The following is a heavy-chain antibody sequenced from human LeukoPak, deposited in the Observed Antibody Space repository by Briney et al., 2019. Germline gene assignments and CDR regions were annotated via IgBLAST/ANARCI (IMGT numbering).Heavy chain of an antibody. CDR1: GFTVGTNS. D-gene: IGHD2-21*01. J-gene: IGHJ1*01. CDR2: IYSGGST. CDR3: ASAREYCGSAECYEYFQY. V-gene: IGHV3-53*01. Sequence: GGSLRLSCAASGFTVGTNSMTWVRQSPGKGLEWVSVIYSGGSTYYADSVNGRFTISRDNSRNTLFPQMNSLRAEDTALYYCASAREYCGSAECYEYFQYWGQGTLVTVSS.